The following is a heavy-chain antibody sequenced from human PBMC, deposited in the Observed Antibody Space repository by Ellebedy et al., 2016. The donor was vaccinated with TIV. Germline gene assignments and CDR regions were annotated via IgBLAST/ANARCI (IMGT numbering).Heavy chain of an antibody. CDR3: ARSAGYSSGWFTY. CDR1: GFTFSNSA. Sequence: GESLKISCAASGFTFSNSAMSWVRQAPGKGLEWVSGFGVSGDTTYYADSVKGRFTISRDNSRNTLYLQMNSLRAEDTAVYYCARSAGYSSGWFTYWGQGTLVTVSS. D-gene: IGHD6-19*01. CDR2: FGVSGDTT. J-gene: IGHJ4*02. V-gene: IGHV3-23*01.